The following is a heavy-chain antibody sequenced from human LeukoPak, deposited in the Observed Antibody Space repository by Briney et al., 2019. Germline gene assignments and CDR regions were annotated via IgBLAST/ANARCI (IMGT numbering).Heavy chain of an antibody. CDR2: IYSSGST. CDR1: GGSISGYY. Sequence: SETLSLTCTVSGGSISGYYWSWIRQPPGKGLEWIGRIYSSGSTNYNPSLKSRVTISLDTSKNQFSLKLTSVTAADTAMYYCARLDNWFDPWGQGTLVTVSP. J-gene: IGHJ5*02. CDR3: ARLDNWFDP. V-gene: IGHV4-59*01.